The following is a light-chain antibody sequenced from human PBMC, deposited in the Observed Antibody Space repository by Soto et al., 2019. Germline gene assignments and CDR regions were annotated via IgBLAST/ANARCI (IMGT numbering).Light chain of an antibody. CDR3: QQYHNWPFT. J-gene: IGKJ3*01. CDR1: QRVARN. V-gene: IGKV3-15*01. Sequence: EVVMTESPATLSVSPGERATLSCRASQRVARNLAWYQQKPGQAPRLLIYGASTRATGIPARFSGSGSETEFTLNISSLQPEDFAVYYCQQYHNWPFTFGPGTKVDI. CDR2: GAS.